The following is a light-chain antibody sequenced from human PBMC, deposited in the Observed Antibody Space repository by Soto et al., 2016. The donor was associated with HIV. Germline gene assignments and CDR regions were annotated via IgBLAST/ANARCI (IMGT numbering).Light chain of an antibody. CDR3: QQYTTYPIT. V-gene: IGKV1-8*01. CDR1: QDISNY. CDR2: AAS. Sequence: AIRMTQSPSSLSASTGDRVTITCRASQDISNYLAWYQQRPGEAPKLLIYAASTLQGGVPSRFSGSGSGTDFTLTITSLQPDDFATYYCQQYTTYPITFGQGPSWRSN. J-gene: IGKJ2*01.